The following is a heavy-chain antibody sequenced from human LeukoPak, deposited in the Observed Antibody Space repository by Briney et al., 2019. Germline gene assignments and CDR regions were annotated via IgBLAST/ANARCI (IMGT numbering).Heavy chain of an antibody. CDR1: GFTFSNYW. CDR2: INSDGSSR. Sequence: TGGSLRLSCAASGFTFSNYWMSWVCQAPGKGLVWVSRINSDGSSRHYADSVKGRFTISRDNAKNTLHLQMTSLRAEDTAVYYCARGGPDSSDYSSLFDYWGRGILVTVSS. V-gene: IGHV3-74*01. J-gene: IGHJ4*02. CDR3: ARGGPDSSDYSSLFDY. D-gene: IGHD3-22*01.